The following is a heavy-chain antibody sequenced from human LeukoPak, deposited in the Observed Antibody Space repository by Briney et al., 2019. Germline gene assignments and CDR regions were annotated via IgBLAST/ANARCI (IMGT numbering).Heavy chain of an antibody. CDR1: GFTFSSYE. V-gene: IGHV3-48*03. Sequence: PGGSLRLSCAASGFTFSSYEMNWVRQASGKGLEWVSYISSSGSTIYYADSVKGRFTISRDNAKNSLYLQMNSLRAEDMAVYYCARFGGYSYGQGGSAFDIWGQGTMVTVSS. CDR2: ISSSGSTI. J-gene: IGHJ3*02. CDR3: ARFGGYSYGQGGSAFDI. D-gene: IGHD5-18*01.